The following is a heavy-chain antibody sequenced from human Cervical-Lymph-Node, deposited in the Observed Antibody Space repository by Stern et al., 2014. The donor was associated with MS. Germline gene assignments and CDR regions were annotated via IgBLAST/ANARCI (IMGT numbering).Heavy chain of an antibody. J-gene: IGHJ3*02. V-gene: IGHV1-46*01. D-gene: IGHD5-12*01. CDR1: GYTFTSYY. CDR3: FLSDYEGHAFDI. Sequence: QVQLVQSGAEVKKPGASVKVSCKASGYTFTSYYIDWVRQAPGQGLEWMGIIDPSGGSTSYYAQKFQGRVTMTRDTSTSTVYMELSSLRSEDTAVYYCFLSDYEGHAFDIWGRGTMVTVSS. CDR2: IDPSGGST.